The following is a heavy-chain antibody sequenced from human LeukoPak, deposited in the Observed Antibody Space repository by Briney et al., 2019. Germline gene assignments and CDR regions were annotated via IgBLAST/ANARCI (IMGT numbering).Heavy chain of an antibody. J-gene: IGHJ4*02. V-gene: IGHV1-18*01. CDR3: ARGKGFRGAAYYFDY. Sequence: GASVKVSCKASGYTFTSYGISWVRQAPGQGLEWMGWISAYNGNTNYAQKLQGRVTMTTDTSTSTAYMELRSLRSDDTAVYYCARGKGFRGAAYYFDYWGQGTLVTVSS. CDR1: GYTFTSYG. D-gene: IGHD6-13*01. CDR2: ISAYNGNT.